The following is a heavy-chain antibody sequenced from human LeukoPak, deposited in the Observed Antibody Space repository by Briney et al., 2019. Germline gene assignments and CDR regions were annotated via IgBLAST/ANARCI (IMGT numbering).Heavy chain of an antibody. D-gene: IGHD3-22*01. CDR3: TYEQRAPYYSDY. V-gene: IGHV3-30-3*01. Sequence: GRSLRLSCAASGFTFSSYAMHWVRQAPGKGLEWVALISYDGSEKYYADSVKGRFTISRDNSKNTLYLQMNSLRAEDTAVYYCTYEQRAPYYSDYWGQGTLVTVSS. CDR2: ISYDGSEK. J-gene: IGHJ4*02. CDR1: GFTFSSYA.